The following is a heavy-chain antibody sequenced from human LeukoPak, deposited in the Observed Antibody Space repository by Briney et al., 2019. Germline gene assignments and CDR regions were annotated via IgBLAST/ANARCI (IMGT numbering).Heavy chain of an antibody. J-gene: IGHJ3*02. CDR3: ARSSSSGYWSDAFDI. CDR1: GGSFSGYY. D-gene: IGHD3-22*01. V-gene: IGHV4-59*10. CDR2: INFRGST. Sequence: SETLSLTCAVYGGSFSGYYWSWIRQPAGKGLEWIGCINFRGSTNQNPSLKSRATMSVDTSKNQLSLKLSSVTAADTAVYYCARSSSSGYWSDAFDIWGQGTMVTVSS.